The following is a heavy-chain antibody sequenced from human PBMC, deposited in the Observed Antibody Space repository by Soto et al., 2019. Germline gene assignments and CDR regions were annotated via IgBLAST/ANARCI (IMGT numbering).Heavy chain of an antibody. Sequence: SETLSLTCTGSGGSVSSGSYYWSWIRQPPGKGLEWIGYIYYSGSTNYNPSLKSRVTISVDTSKNEFSLKLSSVTAAETSVDYCARDLIRIAAAVFRRVHAFDIWGQGTMVT. CDR3: ARDLIRIAAAVFRRVHAFDI. CDR1: GGSVSSGSYY. D-gene: IGHD6-13*01. V-gene: IGHV4-61*01. CDR2: IYYSGST. J-gene: IGHJ3*02.